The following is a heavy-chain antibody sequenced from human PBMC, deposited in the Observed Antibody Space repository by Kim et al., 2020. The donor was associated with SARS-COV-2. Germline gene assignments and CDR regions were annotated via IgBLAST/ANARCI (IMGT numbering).Heavy chain of an antibody. D-gene: IGHD2-15*01. J-gene: IGHJ5*02. CDR2: ISGSGGRT. V-gene: IGHV3-23*01. Sequence: GGSLRLSCAASGFMFSNYDMSWVRQAPGKGLEWVSAISGSGGRTYYGDSVKGRFTISRDNSRNTLYMQMNSLRAEDTAVYYCARGGGASWYDNWGQGALLTVSS. CDR3: ARGGGASWYDN. CDR1: GFMFSNYD.